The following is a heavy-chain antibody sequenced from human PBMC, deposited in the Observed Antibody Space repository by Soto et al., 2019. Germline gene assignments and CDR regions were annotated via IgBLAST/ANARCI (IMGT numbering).Heavy chain of an antibody. CDR2: ISGSGGRT. Sequence: EVQLMQSGGGLVQPGGSLRLSCAASGFTFSNYALSWVRQAPGKGLEWVSDISGSGGRTYYADSVKGRFTISRDNSKNTLYLQMNSLRAEDTAVFYCAKGSAVLTGILDYWGQGTLVTVSS. D-gene: IGHD6-13*01. CDR1: GFTFSNYA. J-gene: IGHJ4*02. CDR3: AKGSAVLTGILDY. V-gene: IGHV3-23*01.